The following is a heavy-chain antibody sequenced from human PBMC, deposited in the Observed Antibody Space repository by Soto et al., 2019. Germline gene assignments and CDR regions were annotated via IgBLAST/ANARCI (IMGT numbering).Heavy chain of an antibody. Sequence: VSLRLSCEASGFTFSNCAMSWVRQAPGKGLEWVSGISGTGRSTFYADSVKDRFTISRGNSKNTVYLQMSSLRAEDTAVYYCASSPGMVVAAHSDYWGQGTLVTVSS. J-gene: IGHJ4*02. CDR1: GFTFSNCA. CDR3: ASSPGMVVAAHSDY. V-gene: IGHV3-23*01. CDR2: ISGTGRST. D-gene: IGHD2-15*01.